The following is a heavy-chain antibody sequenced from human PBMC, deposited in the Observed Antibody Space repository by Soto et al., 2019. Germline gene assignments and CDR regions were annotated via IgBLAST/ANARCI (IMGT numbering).Heavy chain of an antibody. V-gene: IGHV3-23*01. CDR1: GFTFSSYA. J-gene: IGHJ4*02. D-gene: IGHD4-17*01. Sequence: EVQLLESGGGLVQPGGSLRLSCAAPGFTFSSYAMSWVRQAPGKGLEWVSAISGSGGSTYYADSVKGRFTISRDNSKNTLYLQMNSLRAEDTAVYYCAKGLTVTTYYFDYWGQGTLVTVSS. CDR2: ISGSGGST. CDR3: AKGLTVTTYYFDY.